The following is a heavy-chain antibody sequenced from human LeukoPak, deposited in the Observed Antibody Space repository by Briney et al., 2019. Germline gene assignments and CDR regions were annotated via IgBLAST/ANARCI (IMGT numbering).Heavy chain of an antibody. CDR3: ARGPVREGYYYYYYGMDV. J-gene: IGHJ6*02. CDR2: IYYSVST. V-gene: IGHV4-59*08. D-gene: IGHD3-10*01. CDR1: GGSIRSSF. Sequence: SETLSLTCTVPGGSIRSSFWSWIRQPPRKGLGWSGYIYYSVSTNYNPSLKSRVTISVDTSKNQFSLKLSSVTAADTAVYYCARGPVREGYYYYYYGMDVWGQGTTVTVSS.